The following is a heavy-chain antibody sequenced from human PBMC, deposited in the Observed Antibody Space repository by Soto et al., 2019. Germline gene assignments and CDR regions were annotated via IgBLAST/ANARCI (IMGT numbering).Heavy chain of an antibody. V-gene: IGHV3-30*18. CDR1: GFTFSTYD. CDR2: ISYDTSYK. D-gene: IGHD6-19*01. J-gene: IGHJ4*02. Sequence: QVQLVESGGGVVQPGGSLRLSCAVSGFTFSTYDMQWLHQPPGKGLEWVAVISYDTSYKNHVDSVKGQFTISRENSKKTLYLPMPSLRAEETAVYYCAKVSIAKSSAVTVDSWGQGTLVTFSS. CDR3: AKVSIAKSSAVTVDS.